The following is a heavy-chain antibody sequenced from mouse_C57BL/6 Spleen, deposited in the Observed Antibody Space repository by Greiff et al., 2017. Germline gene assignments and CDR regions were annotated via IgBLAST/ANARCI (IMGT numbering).Heavy chain of an antibody. V-gene: IGHV1-39*01. CDR3: ARGGGSGDYDEYYYAMDY. CDR2: INPNYGTT. Sequence: EVQLQQSGPELVKPGASVKISCKASGYSFTDYNMNWVKQSNGKSLEWIGVINPNYGTTSYNQKFKGKATLTVDQSSSTAYMQLNSLTSEDSAVYYCARGGGSGDYDEYYYAMDYWGQGTSVTVSS. D-gene: IGHD2-4*01. J-gene: IGHJ4*01. CDR1: GYSFTDYN.